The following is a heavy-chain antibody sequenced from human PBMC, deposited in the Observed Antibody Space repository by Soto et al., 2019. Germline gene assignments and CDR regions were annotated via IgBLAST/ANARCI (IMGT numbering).Heavy chain of an antibody. CDR1: GFTFSSYA. CDR2: ITSSGTTT. CDR3: ARGNSPVDIY. D-gene: IGHD2-21*01. V-gene: IGHV3-48*03. Sequence: VQLVESGGGVVQPGRSLRLSCAASGFTFSSYAMHWVHQAPGKGLEWISYITSSGTTTYYADSVKGRFTISRDNAKNSLYLQMNSLRPEDTAVYYCARGNSPVDIYWGQGTLVTVSS. J-gene: IGHJ4*02.